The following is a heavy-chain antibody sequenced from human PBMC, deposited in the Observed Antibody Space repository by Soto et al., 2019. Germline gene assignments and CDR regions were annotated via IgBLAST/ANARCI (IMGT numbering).Heavy chain of an antibody. Sequence: EVQLVESGGGLVQPGRSLRLSCAASGFTFDDYAMHWVRQAPGKGLEWVSGISWNSGSIGYADSVKGRFTISRDNAKNSLYLQMNSLRAEDTALYYCAKDSLGGYYYYYMDVWGKGTTVTVSS. CDR2: ISWNSGSI. CDR1: GFTFDDYA. V-gene: IGHV3-9*01. CDR3: AKDSLGGYYYYYMDV. J-gene: IGHJ6*03. D-gene: IGHD3-16*01.